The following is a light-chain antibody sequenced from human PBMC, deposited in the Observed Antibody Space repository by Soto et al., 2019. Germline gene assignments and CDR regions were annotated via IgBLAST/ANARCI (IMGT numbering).Light chain of an antibody. CDR1: SSNIGSDY. CDR3: AAWDDSLSDVV. J-gene: IGLJ2*01. V-gene: IGLV1-47*02. Sequence: QSVLTQPPSASGTPGQRVTISCSGRSSNIGSDYVYWYQQVPGTAPNLLIYSNNQRPSGVPDRFSGSKSGTSASLAISGLRSEDEADYYCAAWDDSLSDVVFGGGTKVTVL. CDR2: SNN.